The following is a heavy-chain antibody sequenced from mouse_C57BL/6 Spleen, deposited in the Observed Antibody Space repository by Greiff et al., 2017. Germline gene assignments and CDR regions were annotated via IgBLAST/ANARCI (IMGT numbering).Heavy chain of an antibody. Sequence: VKLQQPGAELVMPGASVKLSCKASGYTFTSYWMHWVKQRPGQGLEWIGEIDPSDSYTNYNQQFKGKSTLTVDKSSSTAYMQLSSLTSEDSAVYYCARVSHYYGSSYGYFDVWGTGTTVTVSS. CDR2: IDPSDSYT. V-gene: IGHV1-69*01. J-gene: IGHJ1*03. D-gene: IGHD1-1*01. CDR3: ARVSHYYGSSYGYFDV. CDR1: GYTFTSYW.